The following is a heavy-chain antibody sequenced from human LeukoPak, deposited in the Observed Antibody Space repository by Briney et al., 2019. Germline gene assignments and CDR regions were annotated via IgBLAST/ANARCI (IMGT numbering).Heavy chain of an antibody. V-gene: IGHV3-23*01. J-gene: IGHJ4*02. D-gene: IGHD3-3*01. CDR2: ISGSGGST. CDR1: GFTFSSYA. CDR3: ARDLAGVASL. Sequence: GGSLRLSCAASGFTFSSYAMSWVRQAPGKGLEWVSAISGSGGSTYYADSVKGRFTISRDNAKNSLYLQTNSLRAEDTAVYYCARDLAGVASLWGQGTLVTVSS.